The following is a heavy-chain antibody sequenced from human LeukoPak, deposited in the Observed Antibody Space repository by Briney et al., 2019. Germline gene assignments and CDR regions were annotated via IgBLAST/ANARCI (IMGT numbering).Heavy chain of an antibody. Sequence: GGSLRLSCAASGFTFSSYAMSWVRQAPGKGLEWVSSISGRGDSTYYADSVKGRFTISRDNSKNTLYLQMNSLRAEDTAVYYCAGRPTGYSSGYIHWGQGTLVTVSS. CDR3: AGRPTGYSSGYIH. J-gene: IGHJ4*02. V-gene: IGHV3-23*01. D-gene: IGHD5-18*01. CDR2: ISGRGDST. CDR1: GFTFSSYA.